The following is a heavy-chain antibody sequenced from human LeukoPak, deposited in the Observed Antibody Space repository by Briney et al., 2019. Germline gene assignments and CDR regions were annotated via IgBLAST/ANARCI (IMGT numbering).Heavy chain of an antibody. Sequence: GGSLRLSCAASGFTSSSYAMSWVRQTPEKGLEWVANIKQDGYEKYYVDSVKGRFTISRDNAKNSLYLQMNSLRADDTAEYYCARDKIVGPTTLDYWGQGTLVTVSS. V-gene: IGHV3-7*01. CDR3: ARDKIVGPTTLDY. D-gene: IGHD1-26*01. J-gene: IGHJ4*02. CDR1: GFTSSSYA. CDR2: IKQDGYEK.